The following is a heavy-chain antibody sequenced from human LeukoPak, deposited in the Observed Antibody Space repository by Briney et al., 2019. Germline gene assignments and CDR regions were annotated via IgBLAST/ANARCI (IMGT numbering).Heavy chain of an antibody. J-gene: IGHJ5*02. CDR3: ARAPRCNTNSCNSWFDP. CDR1: GNSITTYG. CDR2: INVNT. Sequence: GASVKVSCKASGNSITTYGVSWVRQAPGQGLEWMGWINVNTKYAQKFQGRVSMTADTSTSTAYMELRSLRSDDTAVYFCARAPRCNTNSCNSWFDPWGQGTLVTVSS. D-gene: IGHD2-8*01. V-gene: IGHV1-18*01.